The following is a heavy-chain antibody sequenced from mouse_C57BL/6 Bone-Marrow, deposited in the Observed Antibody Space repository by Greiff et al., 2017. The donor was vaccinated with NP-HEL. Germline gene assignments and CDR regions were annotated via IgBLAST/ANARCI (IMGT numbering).Heavy chain of an antibody. Sequence: VHVKQSGPELVKPGASVKISCKASGYSFTGYYMNWVKQSPEKSLEWIGEINPSTGGTTYNQKFKAKATLTVDKSSSTAYMQLKSLTSEDSAVYYCARTGYWYFDVWGTGTTVTVSS. CDR1: GYSFTGYY. D-gene: IGHD4-1*01. V-gene: IGHV1-42*01. CDR3: ARTGYWYFDV. CDR2: INPSTGGT. J-gene: IGHJ1*03.